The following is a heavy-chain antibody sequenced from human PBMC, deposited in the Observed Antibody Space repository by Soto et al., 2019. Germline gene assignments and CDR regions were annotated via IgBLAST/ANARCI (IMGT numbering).Heavy chain of an antibody. V-gene: IGHV1-69*13. CDR1: GGTFSSYA. CDR3: ARHDCISSSCYYYYYYGMDV. CDR2: IIPIFDTA. Sequence: EASVKVSCKASGGTFSSYAISWVRQAPGQGLEWMGGIIPIFDTANYAQKFQGRVTITADESTSTAYMELSSLRSEDTAVYYCARHDCISSSCYYYYYYGMDVWGQGTLVTSP. J-gene: IGHJ6*02. D-gene: IGHD2-2*01.